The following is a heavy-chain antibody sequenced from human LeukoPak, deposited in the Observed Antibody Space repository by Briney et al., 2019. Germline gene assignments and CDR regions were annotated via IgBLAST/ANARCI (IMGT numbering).Heavy chain of an antibody. J-gene: IGHJ6*04. D-gene: IGHD3-10*01. V-gene: IGHV3-20*04. Sequence: PGGSLRLSCAASGFNFDHYGMSWVRQVPGKGLEWVSGVNLNGGTTGYADSVKGRFTISRDNAKDSLYLRMNSLRAEDTALYYCATSFYGSGTLDLDVWGKGTTVTVSS. CDR1: GFNFDHYG. CDR3: ATSFYGSGTLDLDV. CDR2: VNLNGGTT.